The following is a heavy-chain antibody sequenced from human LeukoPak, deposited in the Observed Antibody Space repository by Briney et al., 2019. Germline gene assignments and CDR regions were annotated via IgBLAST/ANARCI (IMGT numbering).Heavy chain of an antibody. J-gene: IGHJ5*02. D-gene: IGHD3-16*01. CDR1: GVSISSYY. CDR2: IYTSGST. CDR3: ARGAAWGSPNWFDP. Sequence: SETLSLTCTVSGVSISSYYWSWIRQPAGKGLEWIGRIYTSGSTNYNPSLKSRVTMSVDTSKNQFSLKLSSVTAADTAVYYCARGAAWGSPNWFDPWGQGTLVTVSS. V-gene: IGHV4-4*07.